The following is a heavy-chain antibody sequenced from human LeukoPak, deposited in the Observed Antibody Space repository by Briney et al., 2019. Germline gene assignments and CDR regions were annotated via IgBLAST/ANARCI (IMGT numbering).Heavy chain of an antibody. Sequence: SETLSLTCTVSGGSISSYYWSWIRQPPGKGLEWIGYIYYSGSTNYYPSLKSRVTISVDTSKNQFSLKLSSVTAADTAVYYCARDRFLSREDYYYGMDVWGQGTTVTVSS. CDR3: ARDRFLSREDYYYGMDV. CDR1: GGSISSYY. V-gene: IGHV4-59*01. D-gene: IGHD3-3*01. CDR2: IYYSGST. J-gene: IGHJ6*02.